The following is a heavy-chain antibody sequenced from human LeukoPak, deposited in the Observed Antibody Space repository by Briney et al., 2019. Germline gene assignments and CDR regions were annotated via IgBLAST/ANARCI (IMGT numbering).Heavy chain of an antibody. Sequence: SVKVSCKASGGTFSSYAISWVRQAPGQGLEWMGRIIPILGIANYAQKFQGRVTITADKSTSTAYMELSSLRSEDTAVYYCARGITMVRGDYYYYGMDVWGQGTTVTVSS. CDR2: IIPILGIA. V-gene: IGHV1-69*04. J-gene: IGHJ6*02. CDR1: GGTFSSYA. D-gene: IGHD3-10*01. CDR3: ARGITMVRGDYYYYGMDV.